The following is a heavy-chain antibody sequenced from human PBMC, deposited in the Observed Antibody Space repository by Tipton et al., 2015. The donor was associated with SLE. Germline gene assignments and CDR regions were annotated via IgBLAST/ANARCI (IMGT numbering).Heavy chain of an antibody. J-gene: IGHJ5*02. D-gene: IGHD1-26*01. Sequence: TLSLTCTVSGVSFTSSSYYWGWIRPPPGKGLEWIGNIYFSGGTNYNPTLKSRFTISVDTSKNHFSLKVTSVTATDTAVYYCARDWVVGATLDRFDPWGQGTLVTVSS. CDR3: ARDWVVGATLDRFDP. CDR2: IYFSGGT. V-gene: IGHV4-39*02. CDR1: GVSFTSSSYY.